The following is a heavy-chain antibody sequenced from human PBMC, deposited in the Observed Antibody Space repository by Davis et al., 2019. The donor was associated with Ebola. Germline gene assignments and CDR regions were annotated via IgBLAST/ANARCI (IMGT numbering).Heavy chain of an antibody. CDR3: AREGAAAGTSLYYYGMDV. CDR2: INPNSGGT. V-gene: IGHV1-2*06. D-gene: IGHD6-13*01. J-gene: IGHJ6*04. CDR1: GYTFTGYY. Sequence: ASVTVSCKASGYTFTGYYMHWVRQAPGQGLEWMGRINPNSGGTNYAQKLQGRVTMTTDTSTSTAYMELRSLRSDDTAVYYCAREGAAAGTSLYYYGMDVWGKGTTVTVSS.